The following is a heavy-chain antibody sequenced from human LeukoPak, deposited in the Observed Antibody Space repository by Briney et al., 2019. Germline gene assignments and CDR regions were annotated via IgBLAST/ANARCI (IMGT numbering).Heavy chain of an antibody. J-gene: IGHJ5*01. CDR1: GGSISNYY. CDR2: IDSSGST. D-gene: IGHD2-8*01. V-gene: IGHV4-4*07. CDR3: ARDRCEGYCTSFDS. Sequence: SETLSLTCTVSGGSISNYYWSWTRQPAGKGLGWIGRIDSSGSTYYNPSLKSRVTISVDKSKNQFSLRLSSVIAADTAVYFCARDRCEGYCTSFDSWGQGTLVTVSS.